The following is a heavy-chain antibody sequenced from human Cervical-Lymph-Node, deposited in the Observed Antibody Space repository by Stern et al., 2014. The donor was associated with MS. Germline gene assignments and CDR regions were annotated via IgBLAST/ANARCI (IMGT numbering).Heavy chain of an antibody. Sequence: QVQLVQSGAEVKKPGASVKVSCKASGYTFTSYGISWVRQAPGQGLEWMGWISAYNGNTNYAQKLQGRVTMTTDTSTSTAYMELRSLRSDDTAVYDCARAVTIFGVVIWGYYFDYWGQGTLVTVSS. CDR3: ARAVTIFGVVIWGYYFDY. J-gene: IGHJ4*02. D-gene: IGHD3-3*01. CDR2: ISAYNGNT. CDR1: GYTFTSYG. V-gene: IGHV1-18*01.